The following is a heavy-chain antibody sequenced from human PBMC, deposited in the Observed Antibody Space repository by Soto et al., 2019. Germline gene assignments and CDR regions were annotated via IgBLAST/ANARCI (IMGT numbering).Heavy chain of an antibody. J-gene: IGHJ1*01. CDR2: ISGGGGTT. D-gene: IGHD3-10*01. V-gene: IGHV3-23*01. CDR3: AKKRFGDLTEYFQH. CDR1: GFTFSSYA. Sequence: EVQLLESGGGLVQPGGSLRLSCAASGFTFSSYAMSWVRQAPGKGLEWVSAISGGGGTTYYADSVKGRFTISRDNSKNTLYLQMNSLRAEDTAVYYCAKKRFGDLTEYFQHWGQGTLVTVSS.